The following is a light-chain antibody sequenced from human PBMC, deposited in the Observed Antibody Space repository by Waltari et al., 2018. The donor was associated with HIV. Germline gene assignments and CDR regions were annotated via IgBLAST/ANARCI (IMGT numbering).Light chain of an antibody. V-gene: IGLV3-21*04. CDR3: QVWDSGIVV. J-gene: IGLJ2*01. CDR1: NIGSKS. Sequence: SSVLTQPPSVSMAPGKTARITCGGYNIGSKSVHWYQQKPGQAPVVVIYDDSARPSGMPERFSGSNSGNTATLTISRVEAGDEADYYCQVWDSGIVVFGGGTKVTVL. CDR2: DDS.